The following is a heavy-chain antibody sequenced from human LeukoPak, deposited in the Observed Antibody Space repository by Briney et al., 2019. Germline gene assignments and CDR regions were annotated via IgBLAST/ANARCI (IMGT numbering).Heavy chain of an antibody. CDR1: GFTFSDYY. CDR3: ARDLDSSSWYVGYGMDV. D-gene: IGHD6-13*01. J-gene: IGHJ6*02. CDR2: ISSSGSTI. Sequence: GGSLRLSCAASGFTFSDYYMSWIRQAPGRGLEWVSYISSSGSTIYYADSVKGRLTISRDNAKNSLYLQMNSLRAEDTAVYYCARDLDSSSWYVGYGMDVWGQGTTVTVSS. V-gene: IGHV3-11*01.